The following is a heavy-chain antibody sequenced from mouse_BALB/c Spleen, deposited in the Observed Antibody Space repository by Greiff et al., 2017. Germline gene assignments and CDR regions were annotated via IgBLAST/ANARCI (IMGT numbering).Heavy chain of an antibody. J-gene: IGHJ3*01. Sequence: EVQLVESGGGLVKPGGSLKLSCAASGFTFSDYYMYWVRQTPEKRLEWVATISDGGSYTYYPDSVKRRFTISRDNAKNNLYLQMSSLKSEDTAMYYCARGGYGNYVFAYWGQGTLVTVSA. CDR2: ISDGGSYT. CDR1: GFTFSDYY. D-gene: IGHD2-10*02. V-gene: IGHV5-4*02. CDR3: ARGGYGNYVFAY.